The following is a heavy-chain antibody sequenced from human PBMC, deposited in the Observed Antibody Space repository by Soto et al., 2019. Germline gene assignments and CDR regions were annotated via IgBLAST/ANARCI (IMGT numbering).Heavy chain of an antibody. V-gene: IGHV1-18*01. D-gene: IGHD3-3*01. CDR3: ARVEWLSNYYYYAMDV. CDR2: ISPYNDDS. J-gene: IGHJ6*02. CDR1: GYSFTSYA. Sequence: QVQLVQSGPEVKKPGASVKVSCKTSGYSFTSYAITWVRQAPGQGLEWMGWISPYNDDSNYAQTFQGRVTMTTDTSTSTTHMERRSLGSDASAVYYCARVEWLSNYYYYAMDVWGQGTTVTVS.